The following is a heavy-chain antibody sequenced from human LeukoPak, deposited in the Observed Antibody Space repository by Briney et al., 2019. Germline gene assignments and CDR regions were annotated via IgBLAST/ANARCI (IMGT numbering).Heavy chain of an antibody. D-gene: IGHD3-22*01. CDR2: INHSGST. Sequence: SETLSLTSAVYGASFSGYYWSWIRQPPGKGLEWIGEINHSGSTNYNPSLKSRVTISVDTSKNQFSLKLSSVTAADTAVYYCAGFGSSGDFDYWGQGTLVTVSS. CDR1: GASFSGYY. V-gene: IGHV4-34*01. CDR3: AGFGSSGDFDY. J-gene: IGHJ4*02.